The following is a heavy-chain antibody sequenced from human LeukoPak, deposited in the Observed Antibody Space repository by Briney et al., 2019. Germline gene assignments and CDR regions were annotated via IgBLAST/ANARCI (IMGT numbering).Heavy chain of an antibody. CDR3: ARGGNSSWDY. J-gene: IGHJ4*02. Sequence: GGSLRLSCAASGFTFSSYAMSWVRQAPGKGLEWVANIKPDGSEKYYVDSLKGRFTISRDNAKNSLYLQMNSLRVEDTAVYYCARGGNSSWDYWGQGALVTVSS. CDR1: GFTFSSYA. D-gene: IGHD6-6*01. V-gene: IGHV3-7*01. CDR2: IKPDGSEK.